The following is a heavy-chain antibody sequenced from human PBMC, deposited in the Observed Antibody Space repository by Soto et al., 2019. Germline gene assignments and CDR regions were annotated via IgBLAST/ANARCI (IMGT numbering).Heavy chain of an antibody. V-gene: IGHV4-59*12. Sequence: SETLSLTCTVSGGSISGDYWSWVRQPPGKGLEWIGFTHHSETAYYNPSLKSRLTLSVDTSKNHFSLMLSSVTAADTAVYYCAGSGYYHNSGMDVWGQGTTVTVSS. CDR2: THHSETA. D-gene: IGHD3-22*01. CDR3: AGSGYYHNSGMDV. J-gene: IGHJ6*02. CDR1: GGSISGDY.